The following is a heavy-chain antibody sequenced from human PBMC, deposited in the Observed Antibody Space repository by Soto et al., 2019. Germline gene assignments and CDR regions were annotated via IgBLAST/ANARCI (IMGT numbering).Heavy chain of an antibody. CDR1: GGSISSGGYY. D-gene: IGHD6-13*01. CDR2: IYYSGTP. CDR3: ARGGIAAAAPPDY. J-gene: IGHJ4*02. Sequence: QVQLQESGPGLVKPSQTLSLTCTVSGGSISSGGYYWSWIRQHPGKGLEWIGYIYYSGTPYYNPSLKRRLTISVDTSKNQFSLKLSSVTAAHTAVYYCARGGIAAAAPPDYWGQGTLVTVSS. V-gene: IGHV4-31*03.